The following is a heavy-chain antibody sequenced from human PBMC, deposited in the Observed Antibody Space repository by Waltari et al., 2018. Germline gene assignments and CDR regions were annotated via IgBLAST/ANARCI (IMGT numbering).Heavy chain of an antibody. CDR3: AREMTTVTIAY. D-gene: IGHD4-17*01. J-gene: IGHJ4*02. CDR1: W. V-gene: IGHV3-7*01. Sequence: WMSWVRQAPGKGLEWVANIKQDGSEKYYVDSVKGRFTISRDNAKNSLYLQMNSLRAEDTAVYYCAREMTTVTIAYWGQGTLVTVSS. CDR2: IKQDGSEK.